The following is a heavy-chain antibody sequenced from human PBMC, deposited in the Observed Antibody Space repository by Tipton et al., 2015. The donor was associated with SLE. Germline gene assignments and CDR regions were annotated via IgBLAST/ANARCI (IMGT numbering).Heavy chain of an antibody. V-gene: IGHV4-61*02. CDR3: ARDGVTGTTNWFDP. CDR1: GYSITNINNY. J-gene: IGHJ5*02. Sequence: TLSLTCSVSGYSITNINNYWSWIRQPAGKGLEWIGRIYGDGSTNHNPSLKSRVSILFDTSKNQFSLSLSSVTAADTAMYYCARDGVTGTTNWFDPWGQGALVTVSS. CDR2: IYGDGST. D-gene: IGHD1-7*01.